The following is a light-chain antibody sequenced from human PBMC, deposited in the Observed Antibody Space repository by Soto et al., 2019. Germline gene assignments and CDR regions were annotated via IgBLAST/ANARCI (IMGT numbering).Light chain of an antibody. J-gene: IGKJ2*03. Sequence: EIVLTQSPGTLSLSPGERATLSCRASQSITSTYLAWYQQRPGQAPRLLIYGASSRATGIPDRFSGSGSGTDFTLTISRLEPEDFAVYYCHQYCGSPPYSFGQGTNLEIK. V-gene: IGKV3-20*01. CDR1: QSITSTY. CDR2: GAS. CDR3: HQYCGSPPYS.